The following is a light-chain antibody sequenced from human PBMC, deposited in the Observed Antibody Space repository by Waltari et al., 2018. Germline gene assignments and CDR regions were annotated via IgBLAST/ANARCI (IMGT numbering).Light chain of an antibody. CDR3: SSYAGSNNPWV. J-gene: IGLJ3*02. V-gene: IGLV2-8*01. Sequence: QSALTQPPSASGSPGQSFTISCTGTSRDVGGYNYVSWYQHHPGKAPKLMIYEVSKRPSGVPARFSGSKSGNTASLTVSGLQAEDEADYYCSSYAGSNNPWVFGGGTKLTVL. CDR1: SRDVGGYNY. CDR2: EVS.